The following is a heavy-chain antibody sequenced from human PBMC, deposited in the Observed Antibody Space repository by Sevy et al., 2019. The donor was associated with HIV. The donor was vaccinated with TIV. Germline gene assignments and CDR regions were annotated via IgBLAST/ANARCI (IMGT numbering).Heavy chain of an antibody. CDR3: AKDLYYCGPNSFPDY. CDR1: GFTSKKFG. D-gene: IGHD3-10*01. J-gene: IGHJ4*02. Sequence: GGSLRLPCVTSGFTSKKFGMHWVRQAPGKGPEWVAIISYDESKKYYADSVKGRFTISRDISKNTLYLQMDRLTTEDTAVYYCAKDLYYCGPNSFPDYWGQGTQVTVSS. V-gene: IGHV3-30*18. CDR2: ISYDESKK.